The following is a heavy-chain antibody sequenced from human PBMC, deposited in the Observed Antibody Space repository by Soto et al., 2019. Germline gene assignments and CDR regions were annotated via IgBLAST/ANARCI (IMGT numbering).Heavy chain of an antibody. CDR1: GGTFSSYA. Sequence: SVKVSCKASGGTFSSYAISWVRQAPGQGLEWMGGIIPIFGTANYAQKFQGRVTIIADESTSTAYMELSSLRSEDTAVYYCAREVGVDVSRGYAIPWYFDYWGQGILVTVSP. J-gene: IGHJ4*02. CDR2: IIPIFGTA. D-gene: IGHD3-22*01. V-gene: IGHV1-69*13. CDR3: AREVGVDVSRGYAIPWYFDY.